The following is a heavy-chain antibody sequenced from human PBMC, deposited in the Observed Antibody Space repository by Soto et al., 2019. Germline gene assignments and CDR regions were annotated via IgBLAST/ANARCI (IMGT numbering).Heavy chain of an antibody. V-gene: IGHV1-18*01. CDR2: ISAYNGNT. CDR1: GYTFTSYG. Sequence: ASVKVSCKASGYTFTSYGISWVRQAPGQGLEWMGWISAYNGNTNYAQKLQGRVTMTTDTSTSTAYMELRSLRSDDTAVYYCARDLFIVVVADVFDYWGQGTLVTVSS. D-gene: IGHD2-15*01. CDR3: ARDLFIVVVADVFDY. J-gene: IGHJ4*02.